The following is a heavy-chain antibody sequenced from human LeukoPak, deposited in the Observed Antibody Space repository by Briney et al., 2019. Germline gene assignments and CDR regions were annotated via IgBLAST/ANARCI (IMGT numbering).Heavy chain of an antibody. Sequence: SETLSLTYTVSGGSISSYYWSWIRQPPGKGLEWIGYIYYSGSTNYNPSLKSRVTISVDTSKNQFSLKLSSVTAADTAVYYCAGRSAAQYYYYYGMDVWGQGTTVTVSS. CDR1: GGSISSYY. D-gene: IGHD6-13*01. CDR3: AGRSAAQYYYYYGMDV. J-gene: IGHJ6*02. CDR2: IYYSGST. V-gene: IGHV4-59*08.